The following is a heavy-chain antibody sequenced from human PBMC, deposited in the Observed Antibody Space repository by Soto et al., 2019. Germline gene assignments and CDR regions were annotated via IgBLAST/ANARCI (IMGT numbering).Heavy chain of an antibody. Sequence: ASVKVSCKASGYTFTGYYMHWVRPAPGQGLECMGCLNPNSGGTNYAQNFQGWVTMTRDTSISTAYMELSRMRSDDTAVYYCARESSSDVDYYYCMDVGGQGATVTVSS. CDR1: GYTFTGYY. CDR2: LNPNSGGT. D-gene: IGHD6-6*01. CDR3: ARESSSDVDYYYCMDV. J-gene: IGHJ6*02. V-gene: IGHV1-2*04.